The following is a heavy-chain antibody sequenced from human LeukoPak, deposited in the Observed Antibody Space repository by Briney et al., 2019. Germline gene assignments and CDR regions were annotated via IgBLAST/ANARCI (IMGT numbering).Heavy chain of an antibody. Sequence: SETLSLTCAVYGGSFSGYYWSWIRQPAGKGLEWIGRIYTSGSTNYNPSLKSRVTISVDTSKNQFSLKLSSVTAADTAVYYCARGDYDILTGYLYYFDYWGQGTLVTVSS. CDR3: ARGDYDILTGYLYYFDY. D-gene: IGHD3-9*01. CDR1: GGSFSGYY. J-gene: IGHJ4*02. V-gene: IGHV4-59*10. CDR2: IYTSGST.